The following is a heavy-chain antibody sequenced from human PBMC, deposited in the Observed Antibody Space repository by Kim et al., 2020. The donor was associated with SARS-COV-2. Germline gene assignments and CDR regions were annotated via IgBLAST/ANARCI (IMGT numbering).Heavy chain of an antibody. D-gene: IGHD1-26*01. CDR1: GLTFSGYW. Sequence: GGSLRLSCAASGLTFSGYWMHWVRQAPGKGLVWVSRINSDGSTTNYADSVKGRFTISRDNAKNTLFLQMNSLRAEDTALYYCARRTYTGSYFFFGYWVQGTLVSVSS. CDR2: INSDGSTT. V-gene: IGHV3-74*01. J-gene: IGHJ4*02. CDR3: ARRTYTGSYFFFGY.